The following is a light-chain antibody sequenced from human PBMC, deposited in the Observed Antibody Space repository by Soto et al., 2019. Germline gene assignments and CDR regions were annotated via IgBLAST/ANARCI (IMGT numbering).Light chain of an antibody. CDR1: QSLSSSSY. J-gene: IGKJ2*01. Sequence: EIVLTQSPGTLSLSPGERATLSCRASQSLSSSSYLAWYQQKPGQAPRLLIYGASSRATGIPDRFSGSGSSTDFTLTISRLGPEDFAVYYCRQYGSSPSYTFGQGTKLEIK. CDR2: GAS. CDR3: RQYGSSPSYT. V-gene: IGKV3-20*01.